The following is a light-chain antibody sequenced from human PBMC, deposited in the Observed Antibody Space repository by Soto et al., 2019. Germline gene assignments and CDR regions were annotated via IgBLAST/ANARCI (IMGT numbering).Light chain of an antibody. Sequence: DSQLTQSPSFMSAPVGDRVTITCRASQDIGNFLAWSQQKPGKAPNLLIYSASTLQSGVPSRFRGSVSAAEFSLTISSLQPEDFAAYFCQQLNNYPLTFGGGTKVEI. V-gene: IGKV1-9*01. J-gene: IGKJ4*01. CDR3: QQLNNYPLT. CDR2: SAS. CDR1: QDIGNF.